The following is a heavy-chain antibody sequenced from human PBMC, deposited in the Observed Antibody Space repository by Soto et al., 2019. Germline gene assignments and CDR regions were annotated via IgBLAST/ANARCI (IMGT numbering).Heavy chain of an antibody. CDR1: GYTFTNYD. CDR3: ARRGAREDAARGNDGLDI. D-gene: IGHD3-10*01. CDR2: VNAGSGNT. V-gene: IGHV1-3*01. Sequence: QVQLMQSGAEVKKAGASVKVSCKASGYTFTNYDMYWVRQAPGQRLEWMGWVNAGSGNTRYSQKFLGRVSFTRDTSANTAYMELSSLRSEDTALYYCARRGAREDAARGNDGLDIWGQGTMVIVSS. J-gene: IGHJ3*02.